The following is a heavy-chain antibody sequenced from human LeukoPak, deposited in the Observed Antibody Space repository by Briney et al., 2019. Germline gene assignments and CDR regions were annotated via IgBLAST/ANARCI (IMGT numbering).Heavy chain of an antibody. Sequence: SETLSLTCTVSGGSISSSSYYWGWIRQPPGKGLEWIGSIYYSGSTYYNPSLKSRVTISVDTSKNQFSLKLSSVTAADTAVYYCASPGGWLHAFDIWGQGTMVTVSS. V-gene: IGHV4-39*01. CDR1: GGSISSSSYY. D-gene: IGHD5-12*01. CDR2: IYYSGST. CDR3: ASPGGWLHAFDI. J-gene: IGHJ3*02.